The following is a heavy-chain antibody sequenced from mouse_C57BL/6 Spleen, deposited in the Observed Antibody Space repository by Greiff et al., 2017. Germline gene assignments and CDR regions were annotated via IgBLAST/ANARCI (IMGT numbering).Heavy chain of an antibody. D-gene: IGHD2-4*01. V-gene: IGHV1-77*01. CDR2: IGPGSGST. J-gene: IGHJ4*01. CDR1: GYTFTDYY. Sequence: QVQLQQSGAELVKPGASVKISCKASGYTFTDYYINWVKQRPGQGLEWIGKIGPGSGSTYYNEKFKGKAALTADKSSSTAYMQLSSLTSEDSAVYFCAREDYDAYYYAMDYWGQGTSVTVSS. CDR3: AREDYDAYYYAMDY.